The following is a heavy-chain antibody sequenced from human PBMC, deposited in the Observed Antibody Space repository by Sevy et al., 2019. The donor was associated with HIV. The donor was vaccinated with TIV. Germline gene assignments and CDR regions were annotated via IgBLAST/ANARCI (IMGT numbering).Heavy chain of an antibody. CDR2: IRSKANSYAT. CDR3: TSGTLGYCSGGSCYYYYGMDV. J-gene: IGHJ6*02. D-gene: IGHD2-15*01. V-gene: IGHV3-73*01. Sequence: GSLRLSCAASGFTFSGSAMHWVRQASGKGLEWVGRIRSKANSYATAYAASVKGRFTISRDDSKNTAYLQMNSLKTEDTAVYYCTSGTLGYCSGGSCYYYYGMDVWGQGTTVTVSS. CDR1: GFTFSGSA.